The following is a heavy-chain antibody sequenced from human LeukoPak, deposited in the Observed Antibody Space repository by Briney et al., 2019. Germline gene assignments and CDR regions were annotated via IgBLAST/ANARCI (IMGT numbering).Heavy chain of an antibody. Sequence: GRSLRLSCAASGFTFSSYAMHWVRQAPGKGLEWVAVISYDGSNKYYADSVKGRFTISRDNSKNTLYLQMNSLRAEDTAVYYCAKAQWLLSPFDYWGQGTLVTVSS. CDR2: ISYDGSNK. V-gene: IGHV3-30-3*01. J-gene: IGHJ4*02. CDR1: GFTFSSYA. CDR3: AKAQWLLSPFDY. D-gene: IGHD3-3*01.